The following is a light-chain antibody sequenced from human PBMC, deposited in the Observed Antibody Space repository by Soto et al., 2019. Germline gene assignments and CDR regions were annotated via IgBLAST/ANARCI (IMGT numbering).Light chain of an antibody. CDR3: SAYTISSTHWV. J-gene: IGLJ3*02. Sequence: QSVLPQPASVSGSPGQSITISCTGTSSDVGGYNYVYWYQQHPGKAPKLMIYEVSNRPSGVSNRFSGSKSGNTACLTISGLQAEDEADYYCSAYTISSTHWVLGGGTKLTAL. CDR2: EVS. CDR1: SSDVGGYNY. V-gene: IGLV2-14*01.